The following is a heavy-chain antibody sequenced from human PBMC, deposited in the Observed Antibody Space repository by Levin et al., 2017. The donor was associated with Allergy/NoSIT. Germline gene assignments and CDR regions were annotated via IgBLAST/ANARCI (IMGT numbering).Heavy chain of an antibody. CDR3: ARGADVVVAPHGWFDP. CDR2: ISSSSSTI. J-gene: IGHJ5*02. Sequence: PGGSLRLSCAASGFTFSSYSMNWVRQAPGKGLECISYISSSSSTIYYADSVKGRFTISRDNAKNSLYLQMNSLRDEDTAVYYCARGADVVVAPHGWFDPWGQGTLVTVSS. D-gene: IGHD3-22*01. CDR1: GFTFSSYS. V-gene: IGHV3-48*02.